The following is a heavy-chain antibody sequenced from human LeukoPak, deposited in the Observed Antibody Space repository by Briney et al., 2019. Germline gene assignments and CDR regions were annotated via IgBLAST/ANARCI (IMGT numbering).Heavy chain of an antibody. V-gene: IGHV4-34*01. CDR2: INHSGST. D-gene: IGHD2-2*01. CDR1: GGSFSGYY. J-gene: IGHJ4*02. CDR3: AAQVVPAATDY. Sequence: SETLSLTCAVYGGSFSGYYWSWIRQPPGKGLEWIGEINHSGSTNYNPSLKSRVTISVDTSKNQFSLKLSSVTAADTAVYYCAAQVVPAATDYWGQGTLVTVSS.